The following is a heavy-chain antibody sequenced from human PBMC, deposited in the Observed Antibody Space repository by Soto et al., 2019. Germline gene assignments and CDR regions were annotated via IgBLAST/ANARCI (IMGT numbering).Heavy chain of an antibody. V-gene: IGHV1-18*01. CDR3: ARLAPCKSDTCYSRPLDY. CDR1: GYTFATYG. J-gene: IGHJ4*02. D-gene: IGHD2-15*01. CDR2: ITPSNGDT. Sequence: QVQLLQSGAEVKNPGASVKVSCKASGYTFATYGIGWVRQAPGQGLEWMGWITPSNGDTNYAQKLQGRVTMTTDTSTSTAYMDVRRLRPDDTAVYFCARLAPCKSDTCYSRPLDYWGQGTLVTVSS.